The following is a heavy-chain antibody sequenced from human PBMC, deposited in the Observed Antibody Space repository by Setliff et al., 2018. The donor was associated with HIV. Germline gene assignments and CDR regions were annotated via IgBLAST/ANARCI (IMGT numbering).Heavy chain of an antibody. V-gene: IGHV4-61*02. CDR2: IYTSGST. J-gene: IGHJ3*02. CDR1: GGSISSGSYY. CDR3: ARGVPYYNFWSGYYADDAFDI. D-gene: IGHD3-3*01. Sequence: PSETLSLTCTVSGGSISSGSYYWSWIRQPAGKGLEWIGRIYTSGSTNYNPSLKSRVTISVDTSKNQSSLKLSSVTAADTAVYYCARGVPYYNFWSGYYADDAFDIWGQGTMVTVSS.